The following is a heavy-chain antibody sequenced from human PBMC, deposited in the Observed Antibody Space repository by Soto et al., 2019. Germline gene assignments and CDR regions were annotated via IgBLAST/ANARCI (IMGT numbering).Heavy chain of an antibody. Sequence: SETLSLTCTVSGGSISSYYWSWIRQHPGKGLEWIGYIYYSGSTNYNPSLKSRVTISVDTSKNQFSLKLNSVTAADTAVYYCARGTYGPNWFDPWGQGTLVTVSS. CDR1: GGSISSYY. V-gene: IGHV4-59*01. CDR3: ARGTYGPNWFDP. J-gene: IGHJ5*02. CDR2: IYYSGST. D-gene: IGHD3-10*01.